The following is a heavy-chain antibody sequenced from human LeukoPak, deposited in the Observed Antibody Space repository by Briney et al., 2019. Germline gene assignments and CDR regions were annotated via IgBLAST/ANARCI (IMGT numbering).Heavy chain of an antibody. Sequence: GGSLRLSCAASAFIFSNYAMHWVGQAPGQGLEWVAVISYDGSNKYYADSVKGRFTISRDNSKNTLYLQMTSLRAEDTAVYYCARGAHKRDDYGGFFDYWGQGTLVTVSS. CDR3: ARGAHKRDDYGGFFDY. J-gene: IGHJ4*02. CDR2: ISYDGSNK. CDR1: AFIFSNYA. D-gene: IGHD4-23*01. V-gene: IGHV3-30*04.